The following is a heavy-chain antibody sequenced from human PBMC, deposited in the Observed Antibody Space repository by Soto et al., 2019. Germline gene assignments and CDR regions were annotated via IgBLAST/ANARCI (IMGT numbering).Heavy chain of an antibody. CDR2: IYHSGST. J-gene: IGHJ4*02. Sequence: QLQLQESGSGLVKPSQTLSLTCAVSGGSISSGGYSWSWIRQPPGKGLEWIGYIYHSGSTYYNPYLKSRVTISVDRSKNQFSLKLSSVTAADTAVYYCARGPRYCSGGSCYPYYFDYWGQGTLVTVSS. CDR1: GGSISSGGYS. V-gene: IGHV4-30-2*01. D-gene: IGHD2-15*01. CDR3: ARGPRYCSGGSCYPYYFDY.